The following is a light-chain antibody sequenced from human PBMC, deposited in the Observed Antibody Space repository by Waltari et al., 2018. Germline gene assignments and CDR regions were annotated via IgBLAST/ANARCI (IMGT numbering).Light chain of an antibody. V-gene: IGKV1-9*01. CDR1: QGIRSY. Sequence: DLLLTQSPSFLPPPVGALVPFTCRASQGIRSYLAWYHQKSGNAPKLLIYAASTLQSGVPSRFSGSGSGAEFTLTISSLQPGDFTTYYCAQDESYPPTFGGGTKVEIK. CDR3: AQDESYPPT. CDR2: AAS. J-gene: IGKJ4*01.